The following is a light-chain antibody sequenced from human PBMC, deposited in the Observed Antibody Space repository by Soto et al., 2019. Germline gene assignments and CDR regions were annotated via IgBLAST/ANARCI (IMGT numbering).Light chain of an antibody. V-gene: IGKV1-17*01. J-gene: IGKJ4*01. CDR3: LEPECYPLS. Sequence: SPSSKNASVGDRITITCRASQGIRNDLGWYQQKPGKAPKRLIYVASSLQSGVPSRFSGSGSGTEFTLTISSPQPEDFATDYCLEPECYPLSFGEGSKV. CDR2: VAS. CDR1: QGIRND.